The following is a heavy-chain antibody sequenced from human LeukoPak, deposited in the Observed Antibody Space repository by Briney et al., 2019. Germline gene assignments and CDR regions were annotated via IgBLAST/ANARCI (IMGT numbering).Heavy chain of an antibody. D-gene: IGHD3-22*01. J-gene: IGHJ3*02. Sequence: GGSLRLSCAASGFTFSSYWMSWVRQAPGKGLEWVASIKQDGSEKYYVDSVKGRFTISRDNAKNSLYLQMNSLRAEDTAVYYCASDTYYYDSSGLSDAFDIWGQGTMVTVSS. CDR3: ASDTYYYDSSGLSDAFDI. CDR2: IKQDGSEK. V-gene: IGHV3-7*01. CDR1: GFTFSSYW.